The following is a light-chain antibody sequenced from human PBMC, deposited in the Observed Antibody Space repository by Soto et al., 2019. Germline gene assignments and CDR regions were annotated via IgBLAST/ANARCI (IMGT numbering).Light chain of an antibody. J-gene: IGKJ3*01. CDR2: GAA. V-gene: IGKV1-17*01. CDR1: QGIRND. CDR3: LQHHSYPFT. Sequence: DIQMTQSPSSLSASVGDRVTITCRASQGIRNDLTWYQQKPGKAPKRLIYGAASLQSGVPSRFSGSGSGTEFTLTIRSLQPEDFTTYYCLQHHSYPFTFGPGTKVDFK.